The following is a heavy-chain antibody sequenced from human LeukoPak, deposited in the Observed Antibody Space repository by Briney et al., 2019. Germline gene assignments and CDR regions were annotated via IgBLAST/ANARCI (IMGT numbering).Heavy chain of an antibody. V-gene: IGHV1-69*02. Sequence: SVKVSCKASGYTFTGYYMHWVRQAPGQGLEWMGRIIPILGIANYAQKFQGRVTITADKSTSTAYMELSSLRSEDTAVYYCASSTSYYYWGQGTLVTVSS. CDR2: IIPILGIA. D-gene: IGHD3-10*01. CDR1: GYTFTGYY. CDR3: ASSTSYYY. J-gene: IGHJ4*02.